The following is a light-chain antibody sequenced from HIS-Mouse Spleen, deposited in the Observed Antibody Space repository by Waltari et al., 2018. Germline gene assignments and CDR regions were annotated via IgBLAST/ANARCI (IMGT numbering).Light chain of an antibody. V-gene: IGLV1-40*01. Sequence: QSVLTQPPSVSGAPGQRVTISCPGSSSNIGAGYAVHWYQQLPGPAPKLLIYGNSNRPSGVPDRFSGSKSGTSAALAITGLQAEDEADYYCQSYDSSLSGWVFGGGTKLTVL. CDR1: SSNIGAGYA. CDR2: GNS. CDR3: QSYDSSLSGWV. J-gene: IGLJ3*02.